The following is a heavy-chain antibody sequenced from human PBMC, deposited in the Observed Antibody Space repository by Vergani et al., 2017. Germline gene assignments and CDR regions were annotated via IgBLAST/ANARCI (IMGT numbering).Heavy chain of an antibody. J-gene: IGHJ5*02. CDR2: INHSGST. D-gene: IGHD1-26*01. V-gene: IGHV4-34*01. CDR3: ASFRVGARRFDP. Sequence: QVQLQQWGAGLLKPSETLSLTCAVYGGSFSGYYWSWIRQPPGKGLEWIWEINHSGSTNYNPSLKSRVTISVDTSKNQFSLMVSSVTAADTAVYYCASFRVGARRFDPWCQGTLVTVSS. CDR1: GGSFSGYY.